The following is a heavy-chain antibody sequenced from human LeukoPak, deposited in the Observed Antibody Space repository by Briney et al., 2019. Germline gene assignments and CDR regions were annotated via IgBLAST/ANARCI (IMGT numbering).Heavy chain of an antibody. D-gene: IGHD3-22*01. V-gene: IGHV3-23*01. J-gene: IGHJ4*02. CDR2: ISGSGDNT. CDR3: AKGSYYDSSGSFYFDY. Sequence: GGSLRLSCAASGFTFSSYAMSWVRQAPGKGLEWASGISGSGDNTYYADSVKGRFTISRDNSKNTLYVQVNSLGTEDTAAYYCAKGSYYDSSGSFYFDYWGQGTLVTVSS. CDR1: GFTFSSYA.